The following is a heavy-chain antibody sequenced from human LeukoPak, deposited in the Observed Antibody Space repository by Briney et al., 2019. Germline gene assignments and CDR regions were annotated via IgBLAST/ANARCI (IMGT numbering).Heavy chain of an antibody. J-gene: IGHJ4*02. CDR1: GFSFSNYW. D-gene: IGHD4-17*01. CDR3: ARDALTYGEPRLGI. Sequence: PGGSLRLSCAASGFSFSNYWMSWVRQAPGKGLEWVANINQDGNNKNYVDSVKGRFTIARDNSRNSLSLQMNSLRVEDTAMYYCARDALTYGEPRLGIWGQGTLVTVSS. V-gene: IGHV3-7*01. CDR2: INQDGNNK.